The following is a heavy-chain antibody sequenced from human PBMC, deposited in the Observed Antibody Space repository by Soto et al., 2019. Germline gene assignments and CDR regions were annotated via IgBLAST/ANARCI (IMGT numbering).Heavy chain of an antibody. V-gene: IGHV1-18*04. CDR1: GYTFTSYG. CDR2: ISAFNGDT. D-gene: IGHD6-25*01. CDR3: TREAGWQRMVPYD. Sequence: QVQLVQSGSEVKKPGASVNVSCKAFGYTFTSYGFSWVRQVPGQGLEWLGWISAFNGDTQYAQKMKGRLTVTTDTSTTTVHMQLRSLTPADTAVYYCTREAGWQRMVPYDWGQGTLVSVS. J-gene: IGHJ4*02.